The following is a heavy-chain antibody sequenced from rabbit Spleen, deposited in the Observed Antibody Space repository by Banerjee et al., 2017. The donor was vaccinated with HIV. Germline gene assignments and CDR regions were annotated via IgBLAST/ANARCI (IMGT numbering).Heavy chain of an antibody. CDR2: INAITGRA. CDR1: GVSFSNNHY. CDR3: ARDTSSSFSSYGMDL. D-gene: IGHD1-1*01. V-gene: IGHV1S45*01. Sequence: QEQLVESGGGLVQPEGSLTLTCTASGVSFSNNHYMCWVRQAPGKGLEWIACINAITGRAVYASWAKGRFTFSKTSSTTVTLHMTSLTAADMATYFCARDTSSSFSSYGMDLWGQGTLVTVS. J-gene: IGHJ6*01.